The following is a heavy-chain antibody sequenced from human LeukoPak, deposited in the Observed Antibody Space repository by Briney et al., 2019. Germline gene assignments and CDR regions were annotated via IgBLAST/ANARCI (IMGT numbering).Heavy chain of an antibody. CDR1: GYTLTELS. V-gene: IGHV1-24*01. CDR3: ATDLGDSSVSLRNDY. J-gene: IGHJ4*02. Sequence: GASVKVSCKVSGYTLTELSMHWVRQAPGKGLEWMGGFDPEDGETIYAQKFQGRVTMTEDTSTDTAYMELSSLRSEDTAVYYCATDLGDSSVSLRNDYWGQGTLVTVSS. CDR2: FDPEDGET. D-gene: IGHD3-22*01.